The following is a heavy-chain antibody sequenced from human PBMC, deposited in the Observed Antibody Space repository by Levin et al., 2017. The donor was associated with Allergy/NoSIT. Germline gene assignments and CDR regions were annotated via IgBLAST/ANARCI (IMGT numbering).Heavy chain of an antibody. D-gene: IGHD1-7*01. CDR3: ARERGVRTKVTGWFDP. CDR2: IDYTGTT. CDR1: GGSISSRNYY. Sequence: SQTLSLPCSVSGGSISSRNYYWAWIRQPPGKGLEWIGNIDYTGTTYYNPSLNSRLSISVDTSKNQFSLNLISVTAADTAVYFCARERGVRTKVTGWFDPWGQGTLVAVSS. V-gene: IGHV4-39*07. J-gene: IGHJ5*01.